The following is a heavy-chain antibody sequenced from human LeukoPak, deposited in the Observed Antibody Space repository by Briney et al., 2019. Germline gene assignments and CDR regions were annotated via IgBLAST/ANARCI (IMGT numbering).Heavy chain of an antibody. D-gene: IGHD3/OR15-3a*01. Sequence: PGGSLRLSCAASGFILSSNYMNWVRQAPGKGLEWVSILYSGGSTYYADSVKGRFTISRDDSKDTLFLQMNSLRAEDTAVYYCTRAGQWTYDFQDYWGQGTLVTVSS. CDR1: GFILSSNY. V-gene: IGHV3-66*01. CDR2: LYSGGST. J-gene: IGHJ4*02. CDR3: TRAGQWTYDFQDY.